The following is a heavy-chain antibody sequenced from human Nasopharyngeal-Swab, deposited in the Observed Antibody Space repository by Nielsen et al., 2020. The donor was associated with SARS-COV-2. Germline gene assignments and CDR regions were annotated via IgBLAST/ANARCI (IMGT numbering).Heavy chain of an antibody. CDR3: ARDLGGGYCTTTNCPGS. CDR1: GLTVSFTY. D-gene: IGHD2-2*01. V-gene: IGHV3-53*01. Sequence: GGSLRLSCAVSGLTVSFTYMSWVRQAPGKWLEWVSVTEIGGTTHYADSVKGRFSISRDSSTNTLYLQMNNVRAEDTAVYYCARDLGGGYCTTTNCPGSWGQGTLVTVSS. J-gene: IGHJ1*01. CDR2: TEIGGTT.